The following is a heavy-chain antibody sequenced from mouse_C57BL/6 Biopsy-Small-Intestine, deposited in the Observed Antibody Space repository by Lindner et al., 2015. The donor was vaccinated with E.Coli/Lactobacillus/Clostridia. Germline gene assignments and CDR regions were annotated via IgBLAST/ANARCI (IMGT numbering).Heavy chain of an antibody. CDR2: IDPEDGES. J-gene: IGHJ3*01. V-gene: IGHV14-2*01. CDR3: ALYYGNYEGFAY. CDR1: GFNIKDYY. D-gene: IGHD2-1*01. Sequence: VQLQESGAELVKAGASVKLSCTASGFNIKDYYVHWVKQRTEQGLEWIGRIDPEDGESKYAPKFQGKATITADTSAYLQLGSLTSEDTAVYYCALYYGNYEGFAYWGQGTLVTVSA.